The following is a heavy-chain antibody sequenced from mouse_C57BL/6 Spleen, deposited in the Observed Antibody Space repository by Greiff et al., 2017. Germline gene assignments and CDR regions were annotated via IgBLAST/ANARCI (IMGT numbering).Heavy chain of an antibody. CDR1: GYTFTSYW. D-gene: IGHD1-1*01. CDR2: IGPSGSYT. CDR3: ARRPYYYGSIDY. Sequence: QVQLQQPGAELVMPGASVKLSCKASGYTFTSYWMHWVKQRPGQGLEWIGEIGPSGSYTNYNQKFKGKSTLTVDKSSSTAYMQLSSLTSEDSSVYYCARRPYYYGSIDYWGQGTTLTVSS. V-gene: IGHV1-69*01. J-gene: IGHJ2*01.